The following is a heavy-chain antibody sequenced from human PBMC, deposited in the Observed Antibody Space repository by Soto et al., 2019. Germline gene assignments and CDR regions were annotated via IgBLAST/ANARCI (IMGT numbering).Heavy chain of an antibody. CDR1: GYTFTSYG. V-gene: IGHV1-18*01. CDR3: ARDLYYEPWNWFDP. D-gene: IGHD3-22*01. Sequence: EASVKVSCKASGYTFTSYGISWVRQAPGQGLEWMGWISAYNGNTNYAQKLQGRVTMTTDTSTSTAYMELRSLRSDDTAVYYCARDLYYEPWNWFDPWGQGTLVTVSS. J-gene: IGHJ5*02. CDR2: ISAYNGNT.